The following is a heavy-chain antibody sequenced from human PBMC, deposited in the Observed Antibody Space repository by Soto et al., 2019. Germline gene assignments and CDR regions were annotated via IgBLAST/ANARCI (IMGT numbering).Heavy chain of an antibody. J-gene: IGHJ6*03. D-gene: IGHD3-10*01. CDR1: GFTVSSNY. Sequence: GGSLRLSCAASGFTVSSNYMSWVRQAPGKGLEWVSVIYSGGSTYYADSVKGRFTISRHNSKNTLYLQMNSLRAEDTAVYYCARVVGVRGVIKTPAYYMDVWGKGTTVTVSS. CDR2: IYSGGST. CDR3: ARVVGVRGVIKTPAYYMDV. V-gene: IGHV3-53*04.